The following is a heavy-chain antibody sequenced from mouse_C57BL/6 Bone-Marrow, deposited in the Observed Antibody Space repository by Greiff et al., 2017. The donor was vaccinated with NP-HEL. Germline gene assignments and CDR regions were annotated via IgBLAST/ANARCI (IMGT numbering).Heavy chain of an antibody. CDR2: IDPENGDT. V-gene: IGHV14-4*01. CDR1: GFNIKDDY. J-gene: IGHJ4*01. D-gene: IGHD2-3*01. Sequence: EVQLQQSGAELVRPGASVKLSCTASGFNIKDDYMHWVKQRPEQGLEWIGWIDPENGDTEYASKFQGKATITADTSSNTAYLQLSILTSDDTAVYYCTTYDVYYAYAMDYWGQGTSVTVSS. CDR3: TTYDVYYAYAMDY.